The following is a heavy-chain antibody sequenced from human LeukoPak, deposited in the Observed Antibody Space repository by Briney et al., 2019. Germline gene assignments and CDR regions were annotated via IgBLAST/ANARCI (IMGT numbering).Heavy chain of an antibody. V-gene: IGHV3-23*01. J-gene: IGHJ4*02. CDR3: AKNPTPRIVGVYFYFDY. CDR1: GLSFSSYS. CDR2: ISGSGTGGVT. D-gene: IGHD1-26*01. Sequence: GGSLRLSCTASGLSFSSYSMSWVRQAPGKGLEWVAIISGSGTGGVTYYADSVKGRFTISRDTSKNTLYLQMNSLRAEDTAIYYCAKNPTPRIVGVYFYFDYWGQGTLVTVSS.